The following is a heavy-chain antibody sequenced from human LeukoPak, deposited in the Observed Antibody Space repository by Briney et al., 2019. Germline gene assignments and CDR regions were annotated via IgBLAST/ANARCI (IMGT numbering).Heavy chain of an antibody. J-gene: IGHJ4*02. Sequence: GGSLRLSCAASGFTFSSYGMHWVRQAPGKGLEWVAFIHFDGSPKYSGDSVKGRFTVSRDNSKNTLCLQMNSLRPEDTAVYYCAKDQCTRASCDGYPGHWGQGTLVTVSS. CDR2: IHFDGSPK. V-gene: IGHV3-30*02. CDR3: AKDQCTRASCDGYPGH. CDR1: GFTFSSYG. D-gene: IGHD2-2*03.